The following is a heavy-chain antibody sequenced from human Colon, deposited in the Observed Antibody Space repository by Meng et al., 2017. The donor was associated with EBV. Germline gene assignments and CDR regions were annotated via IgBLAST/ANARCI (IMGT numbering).Heavy chain of an antibody. D-gene: IGHD3/OR15-3a*01. V-gene: IGHV3-15*01. CDR3: KNSWTDP. CDR2: IKSKTAGEAT. Sequence: EGQFVESGGGLGKPGGSLRLPCVGSGFTFSDAWMSWVRQAPGKGLEWVGRIKSKTAGEATDYAAPVKGRFTISRDDSTNTVYLQMSSLKTEDTGVYYCKNSWTDPWGQGTLVTVSS. CDR1: GFTFSDAW. J-gene: IGHJ5*02.